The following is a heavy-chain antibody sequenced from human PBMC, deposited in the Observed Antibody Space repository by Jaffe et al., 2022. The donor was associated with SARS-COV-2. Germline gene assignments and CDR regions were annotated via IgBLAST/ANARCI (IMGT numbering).Heavy chain of an antibody. D-gene: IGHD6-13*01. V-gene: IGHV3-23*01. CDR2: ISGSDGST. Sequence: EVQLLESGGGLVQPGGSLRLSCAASGFTFSSYAMSWVRQAPGKGLEWVSTISGSDGSTYYADSVKGRFTISRDNSKNTLYLQMISLRAEDTAIYYCAKGRYSSSWYVWDDHWGQGTLVTVSS. CDR3: AKGRYSSSWYVWDDH. J-gene: IGHJ4*02. CDR1: GFTFSSYA.